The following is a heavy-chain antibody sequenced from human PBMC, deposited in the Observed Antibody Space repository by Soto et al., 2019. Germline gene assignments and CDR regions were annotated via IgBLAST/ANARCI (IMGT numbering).Heavy chain of an antibody. J-gene: IGHJ4*02. Sequence: SVKVSCKASGGTFSSYTISWVRQAPGQGLEWMGRIIPILGIANYAQKFQGRVTITADKSTSTAYMELSSLRSEDTAVYYCAKGESSSCYWSIDYWGQGSMVTVSS. CDR1: GGTFSSYT. CDR2: IIPILGIA. CDR3: AKGESSSCYWSIDY. D-gene: IGHD2-2*01. V-gene: IGHV1-69*02.